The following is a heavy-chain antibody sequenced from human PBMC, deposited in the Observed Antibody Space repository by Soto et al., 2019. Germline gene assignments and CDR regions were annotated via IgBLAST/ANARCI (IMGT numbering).Heavy chain of an antibody. CDR2: ISAYNGDT. Sequence: QDHLVQSGAEVKKPGASAKGSCKASGYTFKNYGINWVRQAPGRGLEWVAWISAYNGDTSYAQHLQGRVTVTTETLTNTAYMERRSLRPDDTAVYFCVLGGLETGYYRDMDYWGQGTLVSVSS. CDR3: VLGGLETGYYRDMDY. J-gene: IGHJ4*02. D-gene: IGHD3-9*01. V-gene: IGHV1-18*04. CDR1: GYTFKNYG.